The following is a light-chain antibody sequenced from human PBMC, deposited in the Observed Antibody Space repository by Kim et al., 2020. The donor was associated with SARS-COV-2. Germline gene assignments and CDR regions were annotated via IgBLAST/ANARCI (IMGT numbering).Light chain of an antibody. CDR2: WAS. V-gene: IGKV4-1*01. CDR1: QSVLYSSNNKNN. Sequence: DIVMTQSPDSLAVSLGERATINCKTSQSVLYSSNNKNNLAWYQQKPGQPPKLLFYWASTRESGVPDRFSGSGSGTDFTLTISSLQAEDVAIYYCQQYYRSPWTFGQGTKVDIK. J-gene: IGKJ1*01. CDR3: QQYYRSPWT.